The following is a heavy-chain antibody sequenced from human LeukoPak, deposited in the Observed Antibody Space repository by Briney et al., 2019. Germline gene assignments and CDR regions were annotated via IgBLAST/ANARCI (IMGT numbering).Heavy chain of an antibody. CDR3: XXXXXXXXDFWSGYHDAFDI. J-gene: IGHJ3*02. CDR1: GYSISSGYY. Sequence: SETLSLTCTVSGYSISSGYYWGWIRQPPGKGLEWIGSIYHSGSTNYNPSLKSRVTISVDTSKNQFSLRLSSVTAADTAVSYCXXXXXXXXDFWSGYHDAFDIWGQGTMVTVSS. V-gene: IGHV4-38-2*02. CDR2: IYHSGST. D-gene: IGHD3-3*01.